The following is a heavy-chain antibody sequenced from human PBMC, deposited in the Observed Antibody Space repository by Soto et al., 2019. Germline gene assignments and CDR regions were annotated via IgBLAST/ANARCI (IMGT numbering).Heavy chain of an antibody. D-gene: IGHD1-1*01. Sequence: GGSLRLSCAASGFTFSSYGMHWVRQAPGKGLEWVAVIWYDGSNKYYADSVKGRFTISRDNSKNTLYLQMNSLRAEDTAVYYCARGAGGKTTYYYYYYYMDVWGKGTTVTVSS. V-gene: IGHV3-33*01. J-gene: IGHJ6*03. CDR2: IWYDGSNK. CDR1: GFTFSSYG. CDR3: ARGAGGKTTYYYYYYYMDV.